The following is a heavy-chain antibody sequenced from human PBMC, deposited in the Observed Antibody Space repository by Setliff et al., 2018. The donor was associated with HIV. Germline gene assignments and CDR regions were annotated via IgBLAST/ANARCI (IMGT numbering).Heavy chain of an antibody. CDR3: ARDLVAVANTFYYYYMDV. V-gene: IGHV1-2*02. CDR2: INPNSGGT. D-gene: IGHD6-19*01. Sequence: ASVKVSCKASGYTFTGYYIHWVRQAPGQGLEWMGWINPNSGGTNYAQNFQGRVTMTRDTSISTAYMELSRLRSDDTAVYYCARDLVAVANTFYYYYMDVWGKGTTVTVSS. J-gene: IGHJ6*03. CDR1: GYTFTGYY.